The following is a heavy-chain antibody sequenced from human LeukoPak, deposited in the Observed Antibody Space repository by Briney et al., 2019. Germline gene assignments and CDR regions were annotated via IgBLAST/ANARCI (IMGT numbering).Heavy chain of an antibody. J-gene: IGHJ5*02. CDR2: IYYSGST. V-gene: IGHV4-39*07. D-gene: IGHD1-26*01. CDR3: ARELEVLLRSSDNWFDP. CDR1: GGSISSSSYY. Sequence: SETLSLTCTVSGGSISSSSYYWGWIRQPPGKGLEWIGSIYYSGSTYYNPSLKSRVTISVDTSKNQFSLKLSSVTAADTAVYYRARELEVLLRSSDNWFDPWGQGTLVTVSS.